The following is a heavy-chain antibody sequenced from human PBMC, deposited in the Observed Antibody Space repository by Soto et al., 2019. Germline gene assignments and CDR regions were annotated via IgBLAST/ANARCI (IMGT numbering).Heavy chain of an antibody. CDR2: ITATGGNT. Sequence: EAQLLESGGGLVQPGGSLRLSCAASGFTFSSYGMNWVRQAPGKGLEWVSSITATGGNTYYADSVKGRFTISRDNSKDTLSLQMNSLRAEDTAVYYCAGRYCTAGICYTNYYYYMDVWGNGTTVTVSS. V-gene: IGHV3-23*01. D-gene: IGHD2-8*02. CDR1: GFTFSSYG. J-gene: IGHJ6*03. CDR3: AGRYCTAGICYTNYYYYMDV.